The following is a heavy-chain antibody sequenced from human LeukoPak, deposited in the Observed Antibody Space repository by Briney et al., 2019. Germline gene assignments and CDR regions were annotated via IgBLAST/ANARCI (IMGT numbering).Heavy chain of an antibody. Sequence: ASVKVSCKASGYTFTNYAISWVRQAPGQGLEWMGWISAYNGNTNYAQNVQGRVTMTTDTSTSTAYMELRSLRSDDTAVYYCARDHWIGAAAGEFDYWGQGTLVTVSS. D-gene: IGHD6-13*01. V-gene: IGHV1-18*01. J-gene: IGHJ4*02. CDR1: GYTFTNYA. CDR2: ISAYNGNT. CDR3: ARDHWIGAAAGEFDY.